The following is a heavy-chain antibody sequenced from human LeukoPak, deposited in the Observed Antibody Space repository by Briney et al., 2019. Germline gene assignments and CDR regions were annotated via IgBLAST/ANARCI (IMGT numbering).Heavy chain of an antibody. Sequence: GGSLRLSCAASGFTVSDNYMSWVRQAPGKKLEWVSDIYSDGTTFYADSVKGRFTISRDNSKNMLYLQMGSLRPEDMAVYYCAREGGVMGKSDLWGQGTLVTVSS. CDR3: AREGGVMGKSDL. D-gene: IGHD3-3*01. CDR1: GFTVSDNY. V-gene: IGHV3-53*05. J-gene: IGHJ5*02. CDR2: IYSDGTT.